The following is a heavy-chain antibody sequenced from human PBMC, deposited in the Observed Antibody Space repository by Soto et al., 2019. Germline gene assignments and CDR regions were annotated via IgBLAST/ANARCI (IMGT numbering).Heavy chain of an antibody. CDR1: GFTFSSYW. CDR2: INSDGSST. V-gene: IGHV3-74*01. D-gene: IGHD3-22*01. CDR3: ARANLGDYYDSSGYFDY. Sequence: PGGSLRLSCAASGFTFSSYWMHWVRQAPGKGLVWVSRINSDGSSTSYADSVKGRFTISRDNAKNTLYLQMNSLRAEDTAVYYCARANLGDYYDSSGYFDYWGQGTLVTVSS. J-gene: IGHJ4*02.